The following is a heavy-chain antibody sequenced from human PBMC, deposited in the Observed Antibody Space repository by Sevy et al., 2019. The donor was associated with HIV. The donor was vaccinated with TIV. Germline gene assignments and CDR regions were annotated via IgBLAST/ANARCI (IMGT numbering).Heavy chain of an antibody. Sequence: GGSLRLSCAASVFTFSSYAMSWVRQAPGKGLKWVSTISGSGGSTYYADSVKGRFTISRDNSKNTVDLQMNSLRGEDTAVYYCAKAYGSGSSPFDWGQGTMVTVSS. CDR2: ISGSGGST. J-gene: IGHJ4*02. V-gene: IGHV3-23*01. CDR3: AKAYGSGSSPFD. D-gene: IGHD3-10*01. CDR1: VFTFSSYA.